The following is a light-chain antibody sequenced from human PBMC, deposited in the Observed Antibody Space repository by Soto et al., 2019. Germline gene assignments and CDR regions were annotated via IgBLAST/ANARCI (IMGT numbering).Light chain of an antibody. CDR3: QQYGTSRVT. Sequence: EIVLTQSTGTLSLSPGERVTLSCRASQSVTNSYLAWYQQKPGQAPRLLIFGASTRATGFPERFSGSGSGTDFTLTISRLEPEDFAVYYCQQYGTSRVTFGQGTRLDIK. CDR1: QSVTNSY. V-gene: IGKV3-20*01. CDR2: GAS. J-gene: IGKJ5*01.